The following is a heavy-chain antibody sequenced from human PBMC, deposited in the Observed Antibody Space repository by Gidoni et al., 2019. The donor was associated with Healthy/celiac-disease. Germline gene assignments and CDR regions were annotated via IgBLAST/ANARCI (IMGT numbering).Heavy chain of an antibody. CDR2: INPSGGST. Sequence: QVQLVQSGAEVKKPGASVTVSCKASGYTFTSYYMHWVRQAPGQGLEWMGIINPSGGSTSYAQKFQGRVTMTRDTSTSTVYMELSSLRSEDTAVYYCARLGLGDYYDSSGYYDYWGQGTLVTVSS. J-gene: IGHJ4*02. CDR1: GYTFTSYY. D-gene: IGHD3-22*01. V-gene: IGHV1-46*01. CDR3: ARLGLGDYYDSSGYYDY.